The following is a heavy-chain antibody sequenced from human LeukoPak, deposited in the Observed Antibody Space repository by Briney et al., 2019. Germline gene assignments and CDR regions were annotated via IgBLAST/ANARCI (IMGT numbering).Heavy chain of an antibody. CDR2: MNPSSGNT. CDR1: GYTFTSYD. CDR3: ARVLPLGLGELSSPPSYFDY. D-gene: IGHD3-16*02. V-gene: IGHV1-8*03. J-gene: IGHJ4*02. Sequence: ASVKVSCKASGYTFTSYDINWVRQATGQGLEWMGWMNPSSGNTGYAQKFQGRVTITRNTSISTAYMELSRLRSDDTAVYYCARVLPLGLGELSSPPSYFDYWGQGTLVTVSS.